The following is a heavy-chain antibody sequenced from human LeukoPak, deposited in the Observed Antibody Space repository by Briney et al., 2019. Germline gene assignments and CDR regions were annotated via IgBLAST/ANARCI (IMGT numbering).Heavy chain of an antibody. Sequence: ASVKVSCKASGYTFTSYDINWVRQATASRLEWTRLMSPNSGNTGYAQKFQGRVTMTRNTSISTAYMELSRLRSEDTAVYYCARGVITGTTDLYYWGQGTLVTVSS. CDR3: ARGVITGTTDLYY. CDR2: MSPNSGNT. CDR1: GYTFTSYD. D-gene: IGHD1-7*01. V-gene: IGHV1-8*01. J-gene: IGHJ4*02.